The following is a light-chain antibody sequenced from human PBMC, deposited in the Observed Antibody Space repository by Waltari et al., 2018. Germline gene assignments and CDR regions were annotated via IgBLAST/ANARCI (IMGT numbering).Light chain of an antibody. CDR2: SAS. Sequence: DTQMTQSPSSLSASVGDRVTIRCRASQNINNHLHWYQQKPGKGPKLLIASASTLQDGVSSRFSGSGSGTYFTLTINNLQPEDLGTYYCQQNSAGPPTFGQGTKVEIK. V-gene: IGKV1-39*01. J-gene: IGKJ1*01. CDR3: QQNSAGPPT. CDR1: QNINNH.